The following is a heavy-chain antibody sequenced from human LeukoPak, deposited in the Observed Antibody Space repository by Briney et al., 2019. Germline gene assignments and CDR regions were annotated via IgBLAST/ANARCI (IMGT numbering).Heavy chain of an antibody. CDR2: VSSSGST. V-gene: IGHV4-39*07. CDR1: GGSISRSDYF. D-gene: IGHD3-10*01. CDR3: ARGRNYYGSGMRY. J-gene: IGHJ4*02. Sequence: PSETLSLTCSVSGGSISRSDYFWGWIRQPPGKGLEWIGSVSSSGSTHYNPSLKSRVTISVDTSKKKFSLKLSSVTAADTAVYYCARGRNYYGSGMRYWGQGTLVTVSS.